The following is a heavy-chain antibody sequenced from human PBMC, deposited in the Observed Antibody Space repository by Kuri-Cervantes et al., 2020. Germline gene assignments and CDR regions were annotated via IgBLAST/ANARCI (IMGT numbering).Heavy chain of an antibody. CDR3: ARGTRELWLHGPAFDI. CDR1: GFTVSSNY. CDR2: IYYSGST. Sequence: ESLKISCAASGFTVSSNYMSWVRQAPGKGLEWIGSIYYSGSTYYNPSLKSRVTISVDTSKNQFSLKLSSVTAADTAVYYCARGTRELWLHGPAFDIWGQGTMVTVSS. V-gene: IGHV4-39*07. J-gene: IGHJ3*02. D-gene: IGHD5-18*01.